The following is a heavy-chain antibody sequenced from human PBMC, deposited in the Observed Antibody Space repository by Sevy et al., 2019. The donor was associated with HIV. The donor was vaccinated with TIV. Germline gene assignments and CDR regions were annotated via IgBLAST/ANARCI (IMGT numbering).Heavy chain of an antibody. CDR3: TGGGEDGDLQYFLH. Sequence: GGSLRLSCAASGFTFSSYSMHWVRQAPGKGLEWVSLMSSSSSYIYYADSVKGRFTISRDNAKNSLYLQMNSLRAEDTAVYYWTGGGEDGDLQYFLHWGQGTLVTVSS. J-gene: IGHJ1*01. CDR1: GFTFSSYS. D-gene: IGHD4-17*01. CDR2: MSSSSSYI. V-gene: IGHV3-21*01.